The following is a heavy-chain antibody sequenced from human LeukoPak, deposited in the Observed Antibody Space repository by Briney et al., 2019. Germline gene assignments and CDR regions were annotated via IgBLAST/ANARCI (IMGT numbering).Heavy chain of an antibody. J-gene: IGHJ6*02. CDR1: GYTFTSYD. D-gene: IGHD3-3*01. Sequence: ASVKVSCKASGYTFTSYDINWVRQATGQGLEWMGWMNPNSGNTGYAQKFQGRVTMTRNTSISTAYMELSSLRSEDTAVYYCARGQEWLWSMDVWGQGTTVTVSS. V-gene: IGHV1-8*01. CDR3: ARGQEWLWSMDV. CDR2: MNPNSGNT.